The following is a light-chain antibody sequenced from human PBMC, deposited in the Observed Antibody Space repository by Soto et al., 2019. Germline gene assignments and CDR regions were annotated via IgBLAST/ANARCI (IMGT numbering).Light chain of an antibody. V-gene: IGLV2-14*01. J-gene: IGLJ3*02. CDR2: EVS. Sequence: QSVLTQPASVSGSPGQSITISCTGTSSDVVGYNYVSWYQQHQGKAPKLMIYEVSNRPSGVSNRFSGSKSGNTASLTISGLQAEYEADYYCSSYTSSSTWVFGGGTKLTVL. CDR1: SSDVVGYNY. CDR3: SSYTSSSTWV.